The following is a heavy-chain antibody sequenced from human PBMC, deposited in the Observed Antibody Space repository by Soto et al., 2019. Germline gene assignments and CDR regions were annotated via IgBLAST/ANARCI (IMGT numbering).Heavy chain of an antibody. CDR3: ARDRDSSSWYGANYYYGMDV. V-gene: IGHV3-21*01. CDR1: GFTFSSYS. D-gene: IGHD6-13*01. J-gene: IGHJ6*02. CDR2: ISSSSSYI. Sequence: GSLRLSCAASGFTFSSYSMNWVRQAPGKGLEWVSSISSSSSYIYYADSVKGRFTISRDNAKNSLYLQMNSLRAEDTAVYYCARDRDSSSWYGANYYYGMDVWGQGTTVTVSS.